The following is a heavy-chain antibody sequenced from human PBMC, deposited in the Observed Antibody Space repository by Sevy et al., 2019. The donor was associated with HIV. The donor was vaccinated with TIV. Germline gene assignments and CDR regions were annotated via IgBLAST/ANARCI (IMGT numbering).Heavy chain of an antibody. Sequence: GGSLRLSCTASGFTLNDYYMSWIRQAPGKGLQWISYISGSDDSGGDDTIYYADSVKGRFTISRDNAKNSLYLQMSSLRADDTAVYYCARDHVKDGKGGDYYYHSMDVWGRGTTVTVSS. CDR1: GFTLNDYY. D-gene: IGHD3-16*01. V-gene: IGHV3-11*01. CDR3: ARDHVKDGKGGDYYYHSMDV. CDR2: ISGSDDSGGDDTI. J-gene: IGHJ6*02.